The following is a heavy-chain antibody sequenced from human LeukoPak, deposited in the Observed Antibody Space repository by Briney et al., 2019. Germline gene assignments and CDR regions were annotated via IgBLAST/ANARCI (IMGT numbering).Heavy chain of an antibody. CDR1: GYRVSSNSVT. CDR2: TYYRSTWYN. CDR3: ARRLTQFDCFDP. D-gene: IGHD2-21*02. J-gene: IGHJ5*02. V-gene: IGHV6-1*01. Sequence: SQALSLTCGISGYRVSSNSVTWNWMRQSPSRGLEWMGRTYYRSTWYNDYAVSVRGRIAVNPDTSKNQFSLHLNSVTPEDTAVYYCARRLTQFDCFDPWGQGILVTVSS.